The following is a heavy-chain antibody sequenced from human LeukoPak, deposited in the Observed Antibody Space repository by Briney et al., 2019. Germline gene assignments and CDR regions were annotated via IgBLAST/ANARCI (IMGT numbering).Heavy chain of an antibody. CDR1: GFTFSDYY. D-gene: IGHD3-22*01. Sequence: GGSLRLSCAASGFTFSDYYMSWIRQAPGKGLEWVSYISSSGSTIYYADSVKGRFTISRDNAKNSLYLQMNSLRAEDTAVYYCAKDLDYYDSSGYPYFDYWGQGTLVTVSS. CDR2: ISSSGSTI. V-gene: IGHV3-11*01. J-gene: IGHJ4*02. CDR3: AKDLDYYDSSGYPYFDY.